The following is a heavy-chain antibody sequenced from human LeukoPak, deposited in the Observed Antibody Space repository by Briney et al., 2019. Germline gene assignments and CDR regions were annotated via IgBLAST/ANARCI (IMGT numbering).Heavy chain of an antibody. V-gene: IGHV3-7*03. CDR1: GFTFSSYW. Sequence: GGSLRLSCAASGFTFSSYWMSWVRQAPGKGLEWVANIKQDGSEKYYVDSVRGRFTISRDNAKNSLYLQMNSLRAEDTAVYYCARIPPPDYDFWSGYSVNYYGMDVWGQGTTVTVSS. D-gene: IGHD3-3*01. CDR3: ARIPPPDYDFWSGYSVNYYGMDV. CDR2: IKQDGSEK. J-gene: IGHJ6*02.